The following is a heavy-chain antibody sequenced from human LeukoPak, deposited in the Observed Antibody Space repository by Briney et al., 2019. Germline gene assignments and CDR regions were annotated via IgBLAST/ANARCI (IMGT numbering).Heavy chain of an antibody. D-gene: IGHD3-10*01. CDR1: GYTFSSYG. J-gene: IGHJ4*02. V-gene: IGHV1-18*01. CDR2: ISAYNGNT. CDR3: ARVYYYGSGSYYNFDY. Sequence: ASVMVSCKASGYTFSSYGISWVRQAPGQGLEWMGWISAYNGNTKYVQNVQGRVTMTTDTSTSIAYMELRSLRSDDTAVYYCARVYYYGSGSYYNFDYWGQGTLVTVSS.